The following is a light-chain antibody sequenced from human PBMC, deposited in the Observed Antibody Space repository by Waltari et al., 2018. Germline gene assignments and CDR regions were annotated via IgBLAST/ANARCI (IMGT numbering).Light chain of an antibody. CDR2: GKD. V-gene: IGLV1-51*01. CDR1: SSNIGNNS. J-gene: IGLJ2*01. CDR3: GTWDSSLNVGV. Sequence: QSVLTQPPSVSATPGQKVTISCSGSSSNIGNNSVSWYQHLPGAAPKLLIYGKDKRFFGIPDRFSGSKSGTSATLGITGLQTGDEADFYCGTWDSSLNVGVFGGGTKLTVL.